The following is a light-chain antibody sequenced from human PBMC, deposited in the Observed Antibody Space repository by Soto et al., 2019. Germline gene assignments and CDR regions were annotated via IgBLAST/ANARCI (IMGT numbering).Light chain of an antibody. CDR3: QQSYITPPIT. Sequence: DGQMTQYPSSLSTLVEVRGTITCRSSQSVSRYLNWYQHKPGKAPKLLINAASNLRSGVPSRFSGSGSGTDFTLTIDGLQPADFAVYYCQQSYITPPITFGQGTRLEI. CDR2: AAS. V-gene: IGKV1-39*01. CDR1: QSVSRY. J-gene: IGKJ5*01.